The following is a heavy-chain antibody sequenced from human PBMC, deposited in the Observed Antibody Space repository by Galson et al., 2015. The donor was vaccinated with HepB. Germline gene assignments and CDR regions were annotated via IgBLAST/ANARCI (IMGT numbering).Heavy chain of an antibody. CDR2: IRSKANNYAT. V-gene: IGHV3-73*01. D-gene: IGHD4-17*01. Sequence: SLRLSCAASGFIFSDSAIHWVRQASGKGLEWVGRIRSKANNYATTYGASVKGRFTMSRDDSKNTAYLQVNSLKTEDTAVYYCTRSGTTVTIEGDDYYYMDVWGKGTTVTVSS. CDR1: GFIFSDSA. CDR3: TRSGTTVTIEGDDYYYMDV. J-gene: IGHJ6*03.